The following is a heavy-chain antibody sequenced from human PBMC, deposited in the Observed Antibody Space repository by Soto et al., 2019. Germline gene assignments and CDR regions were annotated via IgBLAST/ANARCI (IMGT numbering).Heavy chain of an antibody. CDR2: IIPIPGTA. J-gene: IGHJ6*02. CDR1: GGTFGSYA. CDR3: ARSQGTSTSLEIYYYYYYGMDV. V-gene: IGHV1-69*01. Sequence: QVQLVQSGAEVKKPGSSVKVSYKASGGTFGSYAISWVRQAPGQGLEWMGGIIPIPGTANYAQKFQGRVTMAADGSTSTAYMELRSLRSEDTAVYYCARSQGTSTSLEIYYYYYYGMDVWGQGTTVTVSS. D-gene: IGHD2-2*01.